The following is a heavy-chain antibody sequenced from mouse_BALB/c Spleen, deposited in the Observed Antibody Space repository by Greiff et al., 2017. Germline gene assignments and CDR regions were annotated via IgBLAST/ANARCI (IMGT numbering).Heavy chain of an antibody. Sequence: EVQRVESGGGLVQPKGSLKLSCAASGFTFNTYAMNWVRQAPGKGLEWVARIRSKSNNYATYYADSVKDRFTISRDDSQSMLYLQMNNLKTEDTAMYYCVRRTFAYWGQGTLVTVSA. J-gene: IGHJ3*01. CDR1: GFTFNTYA. CDR2: IRSKSNNYAT. V-gene: IGHV10-1*02. CDR3: VRRTFAY.